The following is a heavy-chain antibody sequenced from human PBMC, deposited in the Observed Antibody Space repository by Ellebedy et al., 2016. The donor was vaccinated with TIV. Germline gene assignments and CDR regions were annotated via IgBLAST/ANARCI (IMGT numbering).Heavy chain of an antibody. CDR1: GFTFSKYD. CDR3: AIPSGRYGINY. Sequence: GESLKISCATSGFTFSKYDMSWVRQAPGKGLEWVSDISGSGGSTYYADSVKGRFTISRDNSKNTLNLQMNSLRAEDTAVYYCAIPSGRYGINYWGQGTLVTVSS. D-gene: IGHD1-26*01. V-gene: IGHV3-23*01. CDR2: ISGSGGST. J-gene: IGHJ4*02.